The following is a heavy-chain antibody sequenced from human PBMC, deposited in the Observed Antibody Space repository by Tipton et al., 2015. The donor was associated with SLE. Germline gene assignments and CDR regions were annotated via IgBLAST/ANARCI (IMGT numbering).Heavy chain of an antibody. CDR3: ARDHDSGSRDY. CDR2: IYYSGST. J-gene: IGHJ4*02. D-gene: IGHD5-12*01. Sequence: GLVKPSETLSLTCTVSGGSISSSSYYWGWIRQPPGKGLEWIGSIYYSGSTYYNPSLKSRVTISVDTSKNQFSLKLSSVTAADTAVYYCARDHDSGSRDYWGQGTLVTVSS. V-gene: IGHV4-39*07. CDR1: GGSISSSSYY.